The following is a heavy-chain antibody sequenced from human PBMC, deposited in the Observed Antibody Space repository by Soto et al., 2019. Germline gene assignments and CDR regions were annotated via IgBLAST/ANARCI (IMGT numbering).Heavy chain of an antibody. J-gene: IGHJ5*02. CDR2: INHSGST. CDR3: ARGGYYYGSGSYYNWFDP. D-gene: IGHD3-10*01. V-gene: IGHV4-34*01. CDR1: GGSFSGYY. Sequence: QVQLQQWGAGLLKPSETLSLTCAVYGGSFSGYYWSWIRQPPGKGLEWIGEINHSGSTNYNPSLKRRVTISVNTSKNQFSLKLSSVTAADTAVYYCARGGYYYGSGSYYNWFDPWGQGTLVTVSS.